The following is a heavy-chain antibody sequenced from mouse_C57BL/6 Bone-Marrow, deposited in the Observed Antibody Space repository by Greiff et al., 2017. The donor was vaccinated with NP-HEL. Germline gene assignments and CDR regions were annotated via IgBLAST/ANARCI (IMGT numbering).Heavy chain of an antibody. J-gene: IGHJ3*01. CDR3: ARGYSFAY. CDR2: ILPGSGGT. Sequence: VQRLESGAELMKPGASVKLSCKATGYTFTGYWIEWVKQRPGQGLEWIGEILPGSGGTNYNEKFKGKATFTADTSSNTAYMQLSSLTTEDSAVYYCARGYSFAYWGQGTLVTVSA. V-gene: IGHV1-9*01. CDR1: GYTFTGYW.